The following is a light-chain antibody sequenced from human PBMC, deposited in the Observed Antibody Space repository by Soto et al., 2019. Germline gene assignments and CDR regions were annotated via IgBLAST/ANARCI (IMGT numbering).Light chain of an antibody. CDR2: DAS. J-gene: IGKJ5*01. Sequence: DIQMTQSPSSLFASVGDRVTITCQATQDINIYLNWYQQKPGKAPNLLIYDASNLEIGVPSRFSGSGSGTHFTFTISSLQIEDIGTYYCQQYDILPITFGRGTRLEIK. V-gene: IGKV1-33*01. CDR3: QQYDILPIT. CDR1: QDINIY.